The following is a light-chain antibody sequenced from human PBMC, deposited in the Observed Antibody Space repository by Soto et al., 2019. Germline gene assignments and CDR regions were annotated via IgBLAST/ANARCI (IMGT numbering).Light chain of an antibody. CDR3: CSYAGSSTLEV. CDR2: EGS. J-gene: IGLJ1*01. V-gene: IGLV2-23*01. CDR1: SSDVGSYNL. Sequence: QSVLTQPASVSGSPGQSSTISCTGTSSDVGSYNLVSWYQQHPGKAPKLMIYEGSKRPSGVSNRFSGSKSGNTASLTISGLRAEDEADYYCCSYAGSSTLEVFGTGTKVTVL.